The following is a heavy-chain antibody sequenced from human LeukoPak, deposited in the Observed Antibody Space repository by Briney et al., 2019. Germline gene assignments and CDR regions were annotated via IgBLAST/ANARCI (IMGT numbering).Heavy chain of an antibody. CDR2: IIPVFGPA. J-gene: IGHJ5*02. Sequence: SVKVSCKASGGTFSSYAISWVRQAPGQGLEWMGGIIPVFGPANYAQKFQGRLTITADESTRTAYMELSSLRSEDTAVYYCAREYDSSGYYYLNWFDPWGQGTLVTVSS. V-gene: IGHV1-69*13. D-gene: IGHD3-22*01. CDR3: AREYDSSGYYYLNWFDP. CDR1: GGTFSSYA.